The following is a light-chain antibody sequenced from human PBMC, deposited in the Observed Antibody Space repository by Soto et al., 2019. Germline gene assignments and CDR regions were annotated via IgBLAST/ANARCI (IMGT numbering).Light chain of an antibody. CDR2: GAS. J-gene: IGKJ4*01. CDR3: QQYGSSPPLT. V-gene: IGKV3-20*01. CDR1: QSVSRSN. Sequence: EIVLTQSPGTLSLSPGERATLSCRASQSVSRSNLAWYQQKPGQAPRLLIYGASSRATGIPDRFSGSGSGTDFTLTISRLEPEDFAVYYCQQYGSSPPLTFGGGTKVEIK.